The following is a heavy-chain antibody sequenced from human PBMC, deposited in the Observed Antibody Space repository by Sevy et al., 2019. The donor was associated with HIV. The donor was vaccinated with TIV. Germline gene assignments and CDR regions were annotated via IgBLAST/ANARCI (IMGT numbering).Heavy chain of an antibody. CDR3: ARVPAAYYGMDV. D-gene: IGHD2-2*01. J-gene: IGHJ6*02. CDR1: GFTFSSYA. V-gene: IGHV3-23*01. Sequence: GGSLRLSCAASGFTFSSYAMSWVPQAPGKGLEWGSAISGSGGSTYYADPVKGRLTISRDNSKNPLYLQMNSLRAEDTAVYYCARVPAAYYGMDVWGQGTTVTVSS. CDR2: ISGSGGST.